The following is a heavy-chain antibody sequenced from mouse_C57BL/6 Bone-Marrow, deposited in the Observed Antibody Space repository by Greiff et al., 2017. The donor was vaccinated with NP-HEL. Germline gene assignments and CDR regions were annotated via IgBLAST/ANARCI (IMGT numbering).Heavy chain of an antibody. Sequence: EVKLQESGPGLVKPSQSLSLTCSVTGYSITSGYYWNWIRQFPGNKLEWMGYISYDGSNNYNPSLKNRISITRDTSKNQFFLKLNSVTTEDTATYYCARDPYYGSPYWYFDVWGTGTTVTVSS. D-gene: IGHD1-1*01. J-gene: IGHJ1*03. V-gene: IGHV3-6*01. CDR1: GYSITSGYY. CDR3: ARDPYYGSPYWYFDV. CDR2: ISYDGSN.